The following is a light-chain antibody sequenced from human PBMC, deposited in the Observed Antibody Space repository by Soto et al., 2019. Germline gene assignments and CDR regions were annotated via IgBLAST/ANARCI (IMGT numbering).Light chain of an antibody. CDR2: EVS. Sequence: QSALTQPASVSGSPGQSITISCTGTSSDVGGYDYVSWYQLRPGKAPKLMVFEVSTRPSGVSYRFSGSKSGNTASLTISGLQAEDEADYFCSSYSISTAYLFGTGTKVTV. CDR1: SSDVGGYDY. CDR3: SSYSISTAYL. J-gene: IGLJ1*01. V-gene: IGLV2-14*01.